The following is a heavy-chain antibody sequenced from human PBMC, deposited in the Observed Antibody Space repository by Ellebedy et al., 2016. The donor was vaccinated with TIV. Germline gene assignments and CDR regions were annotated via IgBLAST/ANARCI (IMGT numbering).Heavy chain of an antibody. Sequence: SVKVSCXASGYTFTSNGISWVRQAPGQGLEWMGRIIPILGTPNYAQKFQGRVTIIADTSTSTVYMELSSLRFDDTANYYCARVDQWQGFDPWGQGTLVTVSS. CDR1: GYTFTSNG. CDR3: ARVDQWQGFDP. CDR2: IIPILGTP. J-gene: IGHJ5*02. D-gene: IGHD6-19*01. V-gene: IGHV1-69*04.